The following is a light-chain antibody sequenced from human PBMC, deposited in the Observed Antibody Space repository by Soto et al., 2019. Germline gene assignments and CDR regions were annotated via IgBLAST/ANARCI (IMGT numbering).Light chain of an antibody. CDR3: QQYNSYPLT. V-gene: IGKV1-5*01. CDR1: QSISSW. CDR2: DAS. J-gene: IGKJ4*01. Sequence: EIQMTQSTSTLSASVGDRVTITCRASQSISSWLAWYQQKPGKAPKLLIYDASSLESGVPSRFSGSGSGTEFTLTISSLQPDDFATYYCQQYNSYPLTFAGRTKVAIK.